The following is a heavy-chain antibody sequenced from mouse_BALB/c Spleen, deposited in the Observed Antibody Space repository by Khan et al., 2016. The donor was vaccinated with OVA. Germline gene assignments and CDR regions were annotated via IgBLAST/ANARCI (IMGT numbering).Heavy chain of an antibody. CDR1: GFSLTTYG. Sequence: QVQLKESGPGLVAPSQSLSITCTVSGFSLTTYGVNWIRQPPGKGLEWLGVIWGDGNTNYHSALISRLSISKDNSKSQVFLKLNSLQTDDTATYDCAKWGDGSTYAMDYWGQGTSVTVSS. J-gene: IGHJ4*01. V-gene: IGHV2-3*01. CDR2: IWGDGNT. D-gene: IGHD2-3*01. CDR3: AKWGDGSTYAMDY.